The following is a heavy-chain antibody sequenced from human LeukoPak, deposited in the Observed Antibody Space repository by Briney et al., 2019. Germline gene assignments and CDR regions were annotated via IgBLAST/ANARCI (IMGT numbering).Heavy chain of an antibody. D-gene: IGHD3-10*01. J-gene: IGHJ4*02. CDR2: ISYDGSNK. Sequence: PGGSLRLSCAASGFTFSSYWMSWVRQAPGKGLEWVAVISYDGSNKYYADSVKGRFTISRDNSKNTLYLQMNSLGAEDTAVYYCARDAAITMVRGASDYWGQGTLVTVSS. CDR1: GFTFSSYW. CDR3: ARDAAITMVRGASDY. V-gene: IGHV3-30-3*01.